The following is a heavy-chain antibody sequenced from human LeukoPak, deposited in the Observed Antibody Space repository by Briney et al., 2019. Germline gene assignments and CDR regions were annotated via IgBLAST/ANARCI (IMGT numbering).Heavy chain of an antibody. D-gene: IGHD5-18*01. CDR3: ARWTGYGRWFDS. CDR1: GFNFNDYY. Sequence: SGGSLRLSCAASGFNFNDYYMIWVRQAPGKGLEWLSVLSGGGGSSYYADSVRGRFTISRDNAKNSLYLQMNRLRVDDTAVCYCARWTGYGRWFDSWGHGSLVTVS. CDR2: LSGGGGSS. V-gene: IGHV3-11*04. J-gene: IGHJ5*01.